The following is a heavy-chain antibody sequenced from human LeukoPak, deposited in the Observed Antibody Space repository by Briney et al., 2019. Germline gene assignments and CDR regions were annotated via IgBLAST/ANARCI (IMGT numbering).Heavy chain of an antibody. CDR3: ARAPYHTFDY. CDR2: ISANNNNT. D-gene: IGHD2-2*01. Sequence: ASVKVSCKASGYSFTTYGISWVRQAPGQGLEWMGWISANNNNTDNVQKLQGRVTMTTDTSTSTAYMELRSLRSDDTAVYYCARAPYHTFDYWGQGTLVTVSS. J-gene: IGHJ4*02. V-gene: IGHV1-18*01. CDR1: GYSFTTYG.